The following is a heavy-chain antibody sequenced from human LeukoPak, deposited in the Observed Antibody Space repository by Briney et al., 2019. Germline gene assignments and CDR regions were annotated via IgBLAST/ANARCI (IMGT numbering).Heavy chain of an antibody. J-gene: IGHJ4*02. Sequence: ASVKVSCLAYGYIFSDYYMHWVRQAAGRGFEWMGWISSYSGATKYAQECQGRDTLTRDTSISTAYVKLTNLASDDTAVYYCVSWAGGNSDVASFDYWGQGTLVIVSS. CDR2: ISSYSGAT. CDR1: GYIFSDYY. D-gene: IGHD2-21*01. V-gene: IGHV1-2*02. CDR3: VSWAGGNSDVASFDY.